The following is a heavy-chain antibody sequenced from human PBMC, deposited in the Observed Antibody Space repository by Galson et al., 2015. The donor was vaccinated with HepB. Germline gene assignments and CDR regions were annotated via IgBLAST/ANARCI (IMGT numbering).Heavy chain of an antibody. CDR2: MNPKSGNI. D-gene: IGHD4-23*01. CDR3: ARGDSVPVGYYYYYMVV. Sequence: SVKVSCKASGYTFTTYDVNWVRQAPGRGLEWVGWMNPKSGNIGFAQRFQGRVTLTRDISTTTAYMHLSSLRSEDTAVYYCARGDSVPVGYYYYYMVVWGTGTTVIVSS. V-gene: IGHV1-8*01. J-gene: IGHJ6*03. CDR1: GYTFTTYD.